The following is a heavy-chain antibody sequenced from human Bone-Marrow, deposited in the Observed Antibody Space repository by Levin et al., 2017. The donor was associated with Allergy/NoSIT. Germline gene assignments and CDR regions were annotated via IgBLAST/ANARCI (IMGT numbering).Heavy chain of an antibody. CDR1: GGSFSNYG. D-gene: IGHD1-14*01. CDR2: IIPIYATT. CDR3: ARGGRTLPAYGFDV. J-gene: IGHJ6*02. Sequence: PGASVKVSCRVSGGSFSNYGITWVRQAPGEGLEWLGCIIPIYATTNYAQKFQGRVTITADEATSTAYMELKSLTSEDTAVYYCARGGRTLPAYGFDVWGQGTTVIVSS. V-gene: IGHV1-69*13.